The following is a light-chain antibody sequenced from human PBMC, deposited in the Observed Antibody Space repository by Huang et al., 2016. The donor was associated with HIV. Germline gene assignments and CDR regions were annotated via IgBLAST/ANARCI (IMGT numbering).Light chain of an antibody. CDR2: DAS. V-gene: IGKV3-11*01. CDR3: QHRSNWPPT. J-gene: IGKJ4*01. CDR1: QRVSSY. Sequence: EIVLTQSPATLSLSPGERATLSCRASQRVSSYLAWYQQKPGHAPMLLIYDASNMATGIPARFSGSGSGTDFILIISSLEPEDFAVYYCQHRSNWPPTFGGGTKVEIK.